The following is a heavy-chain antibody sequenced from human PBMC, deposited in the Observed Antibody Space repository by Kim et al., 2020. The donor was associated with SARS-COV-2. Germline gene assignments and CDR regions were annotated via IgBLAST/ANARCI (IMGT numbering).Heavy chain of an antibody. CDR3: AKGVRCTSTHCYFYYGMDV. CDR1: GFIFSSFG. CDR2: ISEDGSNK. V-gene: IGHV3-30*18. D-gene: IGHD2-2*01. J-gene: IGHJ6*02. Sequence: GGSLRLSCAASGFIFSSFGLHWVRQAPGKGLEWVAVISEDGSNKYYADSVKGRFTISRDNSENTLYLQMNSLRAEDTAVYYCAKGVRCTSTHCYFYYGMDVWGQGTTVIVSS.